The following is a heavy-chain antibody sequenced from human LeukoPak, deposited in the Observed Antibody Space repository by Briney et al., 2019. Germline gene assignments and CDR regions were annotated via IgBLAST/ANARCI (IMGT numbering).Heavy chain of an antibody. Sequence: SETLSLTCTVSGGSISSSSYSWGWTRQPPGKGLEWIESIYYSGTTYYNLSLKSRVTISVDTSKNQFSLKLSSVTAADTAVYYCARSSSSFRKFDYWGQGTLVTVSS. V-gene: IGHV4-39*07. CDR1: GGSISSSSYS. CDR2: IYYSGTT. J-gene: IGHJ4*02. CDR3: ARSSSSFRKFDY. D-gene: IGHD6-6*01.